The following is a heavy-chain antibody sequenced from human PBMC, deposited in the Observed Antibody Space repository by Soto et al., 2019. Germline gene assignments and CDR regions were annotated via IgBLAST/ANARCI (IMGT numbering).Heavy chain of an antibody. CDR2: ISGSGGST. Sequence: LRLSCAASGFTFSSYAMSWVRQAPGKGLEWVSAISGSGGSTYYADSVKGRFTISRDNSKNTLYLQMNSLRAEDTAVYYCAKGRSSSGYYFDYWGQGTLVTVSS. V-gene: IGHV3-23*01. D-gene: IGHD6-6*01. CDR3: AKGRSSSGYYFDY. J-gene: IGHJ4*02. CDR1: GFTFSSYA.